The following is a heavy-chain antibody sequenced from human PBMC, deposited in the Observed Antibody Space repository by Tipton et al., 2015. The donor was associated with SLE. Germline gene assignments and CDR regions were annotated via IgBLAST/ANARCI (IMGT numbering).Heavy chain of an antibody. D-gene: IGHD6-13*01. CDR2: IYYSGST. Sequence: LRLSCAASGFTFSDYYMSWVRQAPGKGLEWIGSIYYSGSTYYNPSLKSRVTISVDTSKNQFSLKLSSVTAADTAVYYCARLNRYSSHGVFDYWGQGTLVTVSS. V-gene: IGHV4-38-2*01. CDR1: GFTFSDYY. J-gene: IGHJ4*02. CDR3: ARLNRYSSHGVFDY.